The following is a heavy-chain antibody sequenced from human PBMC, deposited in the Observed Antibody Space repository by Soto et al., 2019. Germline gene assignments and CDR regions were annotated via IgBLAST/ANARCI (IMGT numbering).Heavy chain of an antibody. V-gene: IGHV4-59*01. CDR3: ARALGYGDYSPWLVDP. D-gene: IGHD4-17*01. CDR2: IYYSGST. Sequence: SETLSLTCTVSGGSISSYYWSWIRQPPGKGLEWIGYIYYSGSTNYNPSLKSRVTISVDTSKNQFSLKLSPVTAADTAVYYCARALGYGDYSPWLVDPWGQGTLVTVSS. J-gene: IGHJ5*02. CDR1: GGSISSYY.